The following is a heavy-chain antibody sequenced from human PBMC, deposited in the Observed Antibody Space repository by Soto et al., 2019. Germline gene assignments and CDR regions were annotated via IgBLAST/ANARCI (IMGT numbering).Heavy chain of an antibody. CDR2: FDPEDGET. CDR1: GYTLTELS. Sequence: ASVKVSCKVSGYTLTELSMHWVRQAPGKGLEWMGGFDPEDGETIYAQKFQGRVTMTEDTSTDTAYMELSSLRSEDTAVYYCATGGSNYDWFDPWGQGTLVTVS. V-gene: IGHV1-24*01. J-gene: IGHJ5*02. D-gene: IGHD4-4*01. CDR3: ATGGSNYDWFDP.